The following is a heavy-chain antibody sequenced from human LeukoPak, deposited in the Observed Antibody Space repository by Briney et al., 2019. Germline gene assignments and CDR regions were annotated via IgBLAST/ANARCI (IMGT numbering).Heavy chain of an antibody. V-gene: IGHV3-53*01. J-gene: IGHJ4*02. CDR1: GFTVSSNY. Sequence: PGGSLRLSCAASGFTVSSNYMSWVRQAPGKGLEWVSVIYSGGSTYYADSVKGRFTISRDNSKNTLYLQMNSLRAEDTAVYYCARALYGDYGESYFDYWGQGTLVAISS. CDR3: ARALYGDYGESYFDY. D-gene: IGHD4-17*01. CDR2: IYSGGST.